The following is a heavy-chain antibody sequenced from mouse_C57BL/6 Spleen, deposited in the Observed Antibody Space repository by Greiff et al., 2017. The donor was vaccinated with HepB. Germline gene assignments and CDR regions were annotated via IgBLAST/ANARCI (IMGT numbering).Heavy chain of an antibody. Sequence: QVQLQQPGAELVRPGSSVKLSCKASGYTFTSYWMDWVKQRPGQGLEWIGNIYPSDSETHYNQKFKDKATLTVDKSSSTAYMQLRSLTSEDSAVYYCARGACSDWYFDVWGTGTTVTVAS. V-gene: IGHV1-61*01. D-gene: IGHD3-1*01. J-gene: IGHJ1*03. CDR3: ARGACSDWYFDV. CDR1: GYTFTSYW. CDR2: IYPSDSET.